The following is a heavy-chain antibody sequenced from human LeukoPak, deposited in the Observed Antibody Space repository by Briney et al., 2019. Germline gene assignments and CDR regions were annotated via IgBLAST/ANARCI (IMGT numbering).Heavy chain of an antibody. Sequence: SETLSLTCTVSGGSISNYYWSWIRQPPGKGLEWIGYIYYSGGTNYNPSLKSRVTISVDTSKNQFSLKLSSVTAADTAVYYCARRYGSGSSGTFDYWGQGTLVTVSS. CDR2: IYYSGGT. CDR1: GGSISNYY. CDR3: ARRYGSGSSGTFDY. J-gene: IGHJ4*02. V-gene: IGHV4-59*01. D-gene: IGHD3-10*01.